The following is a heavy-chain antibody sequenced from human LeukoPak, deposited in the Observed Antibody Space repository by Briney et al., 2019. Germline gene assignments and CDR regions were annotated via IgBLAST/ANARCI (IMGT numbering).Heavy chain of an antibody. V-gene: IGHV3-23*01. Sequence: GGSLRLSCAASVFSFGTYTMHWVRLAPGKGLGWVSAISGGGGTTYYADSVEGRFTISRDNSKNTLYLQMNSLRAEDTAVYYCAKVPSGWYPLDIWGQGTVVTVSS. CDR1: VFSFGTYT. CDR2: ISGGGGTT. J-gene: IGHJ3*02. D-gene: IGHD6-19*01. CDR3: AKVPSGWYPLDI.